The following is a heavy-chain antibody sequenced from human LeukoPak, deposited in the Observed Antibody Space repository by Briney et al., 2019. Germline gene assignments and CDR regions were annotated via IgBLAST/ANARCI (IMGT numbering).Heavy chain of an antibody. D-gene: IGHD3-10*01. CDR3: AGPFRGGIMGDR. CDR2: IRNKAKSNTT. J-gene: IGHJ4*02. Sequence: GGSLRLSCAASGFTFSDHHMDWVRQAPGKGLEWVVRIRNKAKSNTTEYSASVKGTFTISRDDSKNSLYLQMNSLQTEDTAVYYSAGPFRGGIMGDRWGQGTLVTVPS. V-gene: IGHV3-72*01. CDR1: GFTFSDHH.